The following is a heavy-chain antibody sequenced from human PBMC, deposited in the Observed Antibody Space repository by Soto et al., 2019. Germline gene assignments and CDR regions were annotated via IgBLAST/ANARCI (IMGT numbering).Heavy chain of an antibody. CDR2: IYYSGST. V-gene: IGHV4-59*01. D-gene: IGHD6-19*01. CDR3: ARDRGYVAGFDY. Sequence: PSETLSLTCAVSDGSISGFYWSWIRQPPGKGLEWIGYIYYSGSTNYNPSLKSRVTISVDTSKNQFSLELNSVTAADTAVYYCARDRGYVAGFDYWGQGTLVTVSS. J-gene: IGHJ4*02. CDR1: DGSISGFY.